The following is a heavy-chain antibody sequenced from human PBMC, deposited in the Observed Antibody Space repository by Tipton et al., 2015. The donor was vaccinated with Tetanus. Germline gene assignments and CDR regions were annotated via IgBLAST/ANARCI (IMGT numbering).Heavy chain of an antibody. CDR3: ARGDGTGRDY. J-gene: IGHJ4*02. CDR1: GGSISSYY. V-gene: IGHV4-4*07. D-gene: IGHD1-26*01. CDR2: IYTSGST. Sequence: LRLSCTVSGGSISSYYWSWIRQPAGKGLEWIGRIYTSGSTNYNPSLKSRVTMSVGTSKNQFSLKLSSVTAADTAVYYCARGDGTGRDYWGQGTLVTVSS.